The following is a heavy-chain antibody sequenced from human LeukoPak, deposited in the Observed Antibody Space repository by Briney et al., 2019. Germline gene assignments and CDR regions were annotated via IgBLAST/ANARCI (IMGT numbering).Heavy chain of an antibody. Sequence: SETLSLTCSVSGGSIRSSDDYWGFVRQTPGKGLEWMGSIYYTGSSHYNPSLKSRATISVDTSKNQFSLKLTPVTAADTAVYCTRAASSGPLFTYHMDVWGKGTTVTVSS. V-gene: IGHV4-39*07. J-gene: IGHJ6*03. D-gene: IGHD3-22*01. CDR3: RAASSGPLFTYHMDV. CDR1: GGSIRSSDDY. CDR2: IYYTGSS.